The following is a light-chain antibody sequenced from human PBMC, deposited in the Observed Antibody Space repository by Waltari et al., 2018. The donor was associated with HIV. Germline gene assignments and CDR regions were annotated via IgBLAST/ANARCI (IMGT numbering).Light chain of an antibody. Sequence: QSVLTQPPSVSVAPGQRVTISCTCMPSNMWTDYDVHWYQQLPGTAPKLLIFRDDGRPRGVPYRFSGSKSCSSASLAITGLQADDEATYYCQSYDTSVSGWGIFGVGTKVTVL. CDR2: RDD. J-gene: IGLJ2*01. CDR1: PSNMWTDYD. CDR3: QSYDTSVSGWGI. V-gene: IGLV1-40*01.